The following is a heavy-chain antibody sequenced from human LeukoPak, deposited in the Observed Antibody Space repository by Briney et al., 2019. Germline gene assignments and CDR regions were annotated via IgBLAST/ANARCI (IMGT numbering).Heavy chain of an antibody. Sequence: PGGSLRLSCAASGFIFSSYWMSWVRQAPGKGLEWVANIKQDGSEKYYVDSVKGRFTISRDNAKNSLYLQMNSLRAEDTAVYYCARGGSYGSDYWGQGTLVTVSS. J-gene: IGHJ4*02. CDR1: GFIFSSYW. V-gene: IGHV3-7*01. D-gene: IGHD2-15*01. CDR3: ARGGSYGSDY. CDR2: IKQDGSEK.